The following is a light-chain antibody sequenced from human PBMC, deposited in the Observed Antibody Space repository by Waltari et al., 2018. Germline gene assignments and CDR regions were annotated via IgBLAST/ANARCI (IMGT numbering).Light chain of an antibody. CDR2: RNN. CDR3: AAWDDSLSGPV. V-gene: IGLV1-47*01. CDR1: SPTIRSTY. Sequence: QSVLTQPPSASGTPAQRGTISWSGSSPTIRSTYVNLYQQPPGTAPKLLIDRNNQRPSGVPDRFSGSKSGTSASLAISGLRSEDEADDYCAAWDDSLSGPVFGGGTKLTVL. J-gene: IGLJ3*02.